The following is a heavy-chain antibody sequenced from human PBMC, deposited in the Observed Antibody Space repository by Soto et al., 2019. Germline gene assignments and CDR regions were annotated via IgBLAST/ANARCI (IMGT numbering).Heavy chain of an antibody. J-gene: IGHJ4*02. CDR2: ISYDGSNK. CDR1: GFTFSSYG. V-gene: IGHV3-30*18. CDR3: AKELTFPSPLDY. D-gene: IGHD7-27*01. Sequence: PGGSLRLSCAASGFTFSSYGMHWVRQAPGKGLEWVAVISYDGSNKYYADSVKGRFTISRDNSKNTLYLQMNSLRAEDTAVYYCAKELTFPSPLDYWGQGTLVTVSS.